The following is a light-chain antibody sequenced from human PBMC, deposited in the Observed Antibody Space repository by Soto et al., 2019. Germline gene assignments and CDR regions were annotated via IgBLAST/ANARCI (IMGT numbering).Light chain of an antibody. CDR1: QSVNTN. J-gene: IGKJ1*01. CDR2: GAS. V-gene: IGKV3-15*01. CDR3: QEYNTWPWT. Sequence: ETVMTQSPATLSASPGERATLSCRASQSVNTNLAWYQQKLGQAPRVLIFGASTRATGVPVRFSGSGSGTEFSLTINSLQSEDFAVYYCQEYNTWPWTFGQGTKVEIK.